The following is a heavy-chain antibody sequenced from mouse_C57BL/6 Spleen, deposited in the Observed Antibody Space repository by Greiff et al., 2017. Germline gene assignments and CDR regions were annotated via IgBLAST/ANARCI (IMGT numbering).Heavy chain of an antibody. CDR3: ARSSYYGSSYDAMDY. CDR2: IHPNSGST. Sequence: QVQLQQPGAELVKPGASVKLSCKASGYTFTSYWMHWVKQRPGQGLEWIGMIHPNSGSTNYNEKFNSKATLTVDKSSSTAYMQLSSLTSEDSAVYYCARSSYYGSSYDAMDYWGQGTSDTVSS. J-gene: IGHJ4*01. V-gene: IGHV1-64*01. CDR1: GYTFTSYW. D-gene: IGHD1-1*01.